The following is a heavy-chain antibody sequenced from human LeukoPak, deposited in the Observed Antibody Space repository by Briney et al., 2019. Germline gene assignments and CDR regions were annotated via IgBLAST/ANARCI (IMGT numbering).Heavy chain of an antibody. CDR2: IYYSGST. V-gene: IGHV4-30-4*08. J-gene: IGHJ4*02. CDR1: GGSISSGGYY. D-gene: IGHD4-23*01. CDR3: ARDDYGGYIDY. Sequence: SETLSLTCNVSGGSISSGGYYWSWIRQPPGKGLEWIGYIYYSGSTYYNPSLKSRVTISVDTSKNQFSLKLSSVTAADTAVYYCARDDYGGYIDYWGQGTLVTVSS.